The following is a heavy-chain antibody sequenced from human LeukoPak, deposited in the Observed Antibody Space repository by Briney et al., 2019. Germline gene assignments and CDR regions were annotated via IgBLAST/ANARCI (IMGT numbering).Heavy chain of an antibody. CDR3: ARARHVGSSTDGFDI. D-gene: IGHD1-26*01. CDR2: TSDYLGNI. CDR1: GHTFVNYG. Sequence: ASVKVSCKASGHTFVNYGISWVRQAPGQGLEWMGWTSDYLGNINKEYAQNFRGRVTLTADPSTSTAYMELRSLRSDDTAVYYCARARHVGSSTDGFDIWGQGTTVTVSS. V-gene: IGHV1-18*01. J-gene: IGHJ3*02.